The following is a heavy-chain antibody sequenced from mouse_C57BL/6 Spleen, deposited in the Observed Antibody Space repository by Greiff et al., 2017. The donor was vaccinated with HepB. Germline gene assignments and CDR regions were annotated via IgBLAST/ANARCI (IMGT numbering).Heavy chain of an antibody. V-gene: IGHV3-6*01. CDR1: GYSITSGYY. CDR3: AREGNYDPSWFAY. CDR2: ISYDGSN. D-gene: IGHD2-4*01. J-gene: IGHJ3*01. Sequence: EVKLMESGPGLVKPSQSLSLTCSVTGYSITSGYYWNWIRQFPGNKLEWMGYISYDGSNNYNPSLKNRISITRDTSKNQFFLKLNSVTTEDTATYYCAREGNYDPSWFAYWGQGTLVTVSA.